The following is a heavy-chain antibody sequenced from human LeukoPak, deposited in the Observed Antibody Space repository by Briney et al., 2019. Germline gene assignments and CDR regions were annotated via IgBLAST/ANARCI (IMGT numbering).Heavy chain of an antibody. CDR2: IHYSGSA. CDR1: GGSISDYY. J-gene: IGHJ4*02. Sequence: SETLSLTCTVSGGSISDYYWSWIRQPPGKGLEWIGYIHYSGSANYNPSLKSRVTISVDTSKNQFSLKLSSVTAADTAVYYCATHVDIGYYNYFDYWGQGTLVTVSS. V-gene: IGHV4-59*08. D-gene: IGHD3-3*01. CDR3: ATHVDIGYYNYFDY.